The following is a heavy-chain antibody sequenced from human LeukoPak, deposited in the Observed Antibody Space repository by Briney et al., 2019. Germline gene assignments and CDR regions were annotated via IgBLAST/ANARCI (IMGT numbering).Heavy chain of an antibody. CDR2: IWHDGSKK. V-gene: IGHV3-33*01. CDR1: GFTFSHYG. CDR3: ARDADTSNHFSWLDF. Sequence: GRSLRLSCAASGFTFSHYGMQWVRQAPGEGLEWVALIWHDGSKKYYADSVKGRFTISRDNSKTTLYLQMNSLRADDTAVYYCARDADTSNHFSWLDFWGQGTLVTVSS. D-gene: IGHD3-22*01. J-gene: IGHJ4*02.